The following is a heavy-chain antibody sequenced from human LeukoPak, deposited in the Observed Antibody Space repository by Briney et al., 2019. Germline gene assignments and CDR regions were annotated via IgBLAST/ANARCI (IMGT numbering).Heavy chain of an antibody. CDR1: GFTFSSYW. V-gene: IGHV3-74*01. J-gene: IGHJ4*02. D-gene: IGHD3-10*01. Sequence: GRSLRLSCAASGFTFSSYWMYWVRQAPGKGLVWVSRINSDGSRTSYADSVKGRFTISRDNAKNTLYLQMNSLRAEDTAVYYCASSASYPLDYWGQGTLVTVSS. CDR3: ASSASYPLDY. CDR2: INSDGSRT.